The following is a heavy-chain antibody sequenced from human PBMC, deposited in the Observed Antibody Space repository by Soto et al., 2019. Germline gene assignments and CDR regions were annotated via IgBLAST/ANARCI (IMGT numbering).Heavy chain of an antibody. J-gene: IGHJ6*02. V-gene: IGHV1-69*01. CDR3: ARCSRDYLSAYLYYYGIDV. CDR2: IIPIFGTA. D-gene: IGHD5-12*01. Sequence: QVQLVQSGAEVKKPGSSVKVSCKASGGTFSSYAISWVRQAPGQGLEWMGGIIPIFGTANYAQKFQGRVTITADESTSTAYMELSSLRSEDTAVYYCARCSRDYLSAYLYYYGIDVWGQGTTVTVSS. CDR1: GGTFSSYA.